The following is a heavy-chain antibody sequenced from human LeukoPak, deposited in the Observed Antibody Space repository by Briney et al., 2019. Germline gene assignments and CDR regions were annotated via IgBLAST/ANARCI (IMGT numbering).Heavy chain of an antibody. CDR3: AKDRTYDSSGYADY. J-gene: IGHJ4*02. V-gene: IGHV3-23*01. CDR2: ISGSGAST. CDR1: GLTFRSYA. D-gene: IGHD3-22*01. Sequence: GGSLRLSCAASGLTFRSYAMSWVRQAPGKGLEWVSGISGSGASTYYADSVKGRFTISRDNSKNTLYLQMNSLRADDTAVYYCAKDRTYDSSGYADYWGQGTLVTVSS.